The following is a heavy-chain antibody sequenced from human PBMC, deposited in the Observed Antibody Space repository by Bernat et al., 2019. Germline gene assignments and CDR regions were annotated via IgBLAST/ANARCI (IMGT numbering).Heavy chain of an antibody. CDR1: GFTFSSYA. J-gene: IGHJ3*02. Sequence: EVQLVESGGGLVQPGGSLRLSCAASGFTFSSYAMSWVRQAPGKGLEWVSAISGSGGSTYYADSVKGRFTVSRDNAKNSLYLRMNSLRAEDTALYYCARATDLSTTWFSPAFDIWGQGTMVTVSS. CDR2: ISGSGGST. V-gene: IGHV3-23*04. D-gene: IGHD6-13*01. CDR3: ARATDLSTTWFSPAFDI.